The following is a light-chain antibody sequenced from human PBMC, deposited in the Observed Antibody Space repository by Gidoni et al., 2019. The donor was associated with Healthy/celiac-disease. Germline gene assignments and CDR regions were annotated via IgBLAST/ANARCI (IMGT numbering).Light chain of an antibody. CDR2: DVS. V-gene: IGLV2-14*01. CDR1: SSVVGGYNY. Sequence: QSALTQPASVSGSPGQSITISCTGTSSVVGGYNYVSWYQQHTGKAPKLMIYDVSNRPSGVSNRFSGSKSGNTASLTISGLQAEDEADYDCSSYTSSSTNVVFGGGTKLTVL. CDR3: SSYTSSSTNVV. J-gene: IGLJ2*01.